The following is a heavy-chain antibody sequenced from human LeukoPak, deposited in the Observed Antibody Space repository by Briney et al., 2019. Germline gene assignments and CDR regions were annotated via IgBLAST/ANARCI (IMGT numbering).Heavy chain of an antibody. J-gene: IGHJ4*02. CDR1: GFTFSCYA. CDR3: ARVGGSYGLDY. D-gene: IGHD1-26*01. V-gene: IGHV3-30*01. CDR2: ISYDGSNK. Sequence: GGSLRLSCAASGFTFSCYAMHWVRQAPGKGLEWVAVISYDGSNKYYADSVKGRFTISRDNSKNTLYLQMNSLRAEDTAVYYCARVGGSYGLDYWGQGTLVTVSS.